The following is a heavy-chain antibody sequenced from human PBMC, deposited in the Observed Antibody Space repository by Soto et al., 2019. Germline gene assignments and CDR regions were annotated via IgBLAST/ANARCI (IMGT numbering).Heavy chain of an antibody. CDR2: IYWDDDK. V-gene: IGHV2-5*02. J-gene: IGHJ3*02. CDR3: ARTRGDYGEINAFDI. D-gene: IGHD4-17*01. Sequence: SGPTLVNPTQTLTLTCTFSGFSLSTSGVGVGWIRQPPGKALEWLALIYWDDDKRYSPSLKSRLTITKDTSKNQVVLTMANMDPVDTATYYCARTRGDYGEINAFDIWGQGTMVTVSS. CDR1: GFSLSTSGVG.